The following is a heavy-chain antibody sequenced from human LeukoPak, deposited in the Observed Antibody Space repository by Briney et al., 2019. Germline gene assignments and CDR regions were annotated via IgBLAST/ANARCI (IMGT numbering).Heavy chain of an antibody. J-gene: IGHJ4*02. CDR1: GFAFSSYI. D-gene: IGHD5-12*01. CDR2: ISSSASTI. CDR3: ARDPVATSRFDY. Sequence: RPGGSLRLSCAASGFAFSSYIMNWVRQAPGKGLEWVSYISSSASTIYYAGSVRGRFTISRDNAKNSLYLQMNSLRDEDTAVYYCARDPVATSRFDYWGQGTLVSVSS. V-gene: IGHV3-48*02.